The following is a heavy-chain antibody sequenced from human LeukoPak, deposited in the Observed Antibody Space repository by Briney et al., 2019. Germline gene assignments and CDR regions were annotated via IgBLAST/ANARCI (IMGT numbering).Heavy chain of an antibody. CDR3: ARGGSSYNDEHEEFDY. J-gene: IGHJ4*02. V-gene: IGHV1-8*01. D-gene: IGHD3-22*01. Sequence: ASVKVSCKASGYTFTSHDINWVRQATGQGLEWMGWMNPNSGYTGYEQKFQGRVTMTRDTSTSTAYMELSSLRSENTAVYYCARGGSSYNDEHEEFDYWGQGTVVTVSS. CDR2: MNPNSGYT. CDR1: GYTFTSHD.